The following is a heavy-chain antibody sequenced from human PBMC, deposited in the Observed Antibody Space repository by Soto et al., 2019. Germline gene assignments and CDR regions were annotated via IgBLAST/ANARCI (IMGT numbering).Heavy chain of an antibody. CDR3: AKPYSTLRHFDS. CDR1: GFSFSAYA. J-gene: IGHJ4*02. D-gene: IGHD4-4*01. Sequence: GGSLRLSCAASGFSFSAYAMTWVRQSPGKGLEWVSSIRGSGSNTYYADSVKGRFTISRDNSKNTLYLQMNSLTAEDTAIYYCAKPYSTLRHFDSWGPGTLVTVSS. V-gene: IGHV3-23*01. CDR2: IRGSGSNT.